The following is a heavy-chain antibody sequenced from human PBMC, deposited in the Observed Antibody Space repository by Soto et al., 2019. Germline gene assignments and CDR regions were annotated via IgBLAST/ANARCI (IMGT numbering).Heavy chain of an antibody. CDR3: ARIAAPSNWFDH. CDR1: GGSISSYY. Sequence: PSETLSLTCTVSGGSISSYYWSWIRQPPGKGLGWIGYIYYSESTNYNPSLKSRVTISVDTSKNQFSLKLSSVTAADTAVYYCARIAAPSNWFDHWGQGTLVTVSS. CDR2: IYYSEST. D-gene: IGHD6-6*01. J-gene: IGHJ5*02. V-gene: IGHV4-59*01.